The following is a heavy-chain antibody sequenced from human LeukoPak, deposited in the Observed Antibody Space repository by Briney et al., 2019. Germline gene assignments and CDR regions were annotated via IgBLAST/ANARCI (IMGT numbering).Heavy chain of an antibody. V-gene: IGHV1-46*01. J-gene: IGHJ5*02. CDR1: VYTFTSYY. Sequence: ASVRVSCKASVYTFTSYYVHWVRQAPGQGLEGRGIINPSGGSTSYAQKFRGRVTMTRDTSTSTVYMELRSMRYEDTAVYYCAREAGCSSTSCGWFDHWGQGTLVTVSS. D-gene: IGHD2-2*01. CDR3: AREAGCSSTSCGWFDH. CDR2: INPSGGST.